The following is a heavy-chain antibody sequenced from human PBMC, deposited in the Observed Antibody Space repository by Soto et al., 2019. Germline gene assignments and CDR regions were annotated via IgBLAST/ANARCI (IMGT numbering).Heavy chain of an antibody. D-gene: IGHD2-15*01. V-gene: IGHV3-9*01. CDR2: ISWNSGSI. J-gene: IGHJ3*02. Sequence: PGGSLRLSCAASGFTFDDYAMHWVRQAPGKGLEWVSGISWNSGSIGYADSVKGRFTISRDNAKNSLYLQMNSLRAEDTAVYYCARDDSLVGGAFDIWGQGTMVTVSS. CDR3: ARDDSLVGGAFDI. CDR1: GFTFDDYA.